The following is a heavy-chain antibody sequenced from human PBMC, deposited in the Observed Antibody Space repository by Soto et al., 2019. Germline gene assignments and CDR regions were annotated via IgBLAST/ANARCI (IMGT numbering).Heavy chain of an antibody. V-gene: IGHV1-46*01. CDR2: INPSGGST. Sequence: GASVKVSCKASGYTFTSYYMHWVRQAPGQGLEWMGIINPSGGSTSYAQKFQGRVTMTRDTSTSTVYMELSSLRSEDTAVYYCAIPSPNYYYDSSGYYARGAFDIWGQGTMVTVSS. J-gene: IGHJ3*02. CDR1: GYTFTSYY. D-gene: IGHD3-22*01. CDR3: AIPSPNYYYDSSGYYARGAFDI.